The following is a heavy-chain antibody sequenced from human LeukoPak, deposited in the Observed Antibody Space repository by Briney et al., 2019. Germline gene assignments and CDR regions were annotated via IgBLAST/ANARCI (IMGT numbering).Heavy chain of an antibody. J-gene: IGHJ4*02. CDR3: ARANGYYFDY. V-gene: IGHV3-21*01. D-gene: IGHD2-8*01. CDR1: GFTFNTYA. CDR2: ISTSSSYL. Sequence: PGGSLRLSCAASGFTFNTYAMSWVRQAPGKGLEWVSSISTSSSYLYYADSVKGRFTISRDNAKNSLYLQMNSLRAEDTAVYYCARANGYYFDYWGQGTLVTVSS.